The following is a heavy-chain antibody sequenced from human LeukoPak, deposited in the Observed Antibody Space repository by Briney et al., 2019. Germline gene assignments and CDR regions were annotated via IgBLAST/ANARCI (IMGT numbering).Heavy chain of an antibody. J-gene: IGHJ4*02. V-gene: IGHV3-9*01. CDR1: GFTFDDYA. Sequence: GGSLRLSCAASGFTFDDYAMHWVRQAPGKGLEWVSGISWNSGSIGYADSVKGRFTISRDNAKNTLYLQMNSLRAEDTAVYYCARARYSYIDYWGQGTLVTVSS. CDR3: ARARYSYIDY. D-gene: IGHD5-18*01. CDR2: ISWNSGSI.